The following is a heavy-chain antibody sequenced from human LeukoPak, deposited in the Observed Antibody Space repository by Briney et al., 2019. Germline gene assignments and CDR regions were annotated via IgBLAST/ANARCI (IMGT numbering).Heavy chain of an antibody. V-gene: IGHV3-23*01. CDR3: AKDQTRPDYFDY. CDR1: GFNFRYYA. Sequence: GGSLRLSCAASGFNFRYYAMTWVRQAPGKGLECVSGISEGADITYYGGSVKGRFTISRDNSKNTLYLQMNSLRAEDTAVYYCAKDQTRPDYFDYWGQGTLVTVSS. CDR2: ISEGADIT. J-gene: IGHJ4*02.